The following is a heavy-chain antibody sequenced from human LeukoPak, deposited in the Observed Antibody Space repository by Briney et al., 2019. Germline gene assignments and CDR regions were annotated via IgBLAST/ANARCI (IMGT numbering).Heavy chain of an antibody. D-gene: IGHD3-9*01. V-gene: IGHV1-2*02. CDR1: GYTFTGYH. CDR2: INPNSGGT. J-gene: IGHJ5*02. Sequence: GASVKVSCKASGYTFTGYHMHWVRQAPGQGLEWMGWINPNSGGTNYAQKFQGRVTMTRDTSISTAYMELSRLRSDDTAVYYCARDGRYFDWLLSLNWFDPWGQGTLVTVSS. CDR3: ARDGRYFDWLLSLNWFDP.